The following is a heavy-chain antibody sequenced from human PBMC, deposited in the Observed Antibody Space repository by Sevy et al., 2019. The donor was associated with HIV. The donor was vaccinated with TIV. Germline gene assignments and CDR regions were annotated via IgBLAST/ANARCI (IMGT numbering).Heavy chain of an antibody. V-gene: IGHV4-59*01. D-gene: IGHD2-2*01. Sequence: SETLSLTCTVSGGSISSYYWSWIRQPPGKGLEWIGHFYQSGTTNYNPSLKSRVTISVDTSKNQFSLNLSSVTAADTAVYYCARVPYCSTTSCSGGWFDPWVQGTLVTVSS. J-gene: IGHJ5*02. CDR1: GGSISSYY. CDR2: FYQSGTT. CDR3: ARVPYCSTTSCSGGWFDP.